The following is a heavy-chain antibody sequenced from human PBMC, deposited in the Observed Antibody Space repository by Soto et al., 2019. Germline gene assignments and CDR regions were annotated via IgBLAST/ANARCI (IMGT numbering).Heavy chain of an antibody. D-gene: IGHD2-8*02. CDR2: ISYSGRT. Sequence: QVQLQESGPGLVKPSQALSLTCTVSGDSISSGNYYWSWLRQHPGKGLEWIAYISYSGRTSYNPSSKRQFAISVDAAESQFALQIISVTSADKAVYFCAREGAYDRHTGGSPGWVAFDFWGRGTMVTVSS. CDR3: AREGAYDRHTGGSPGWVAFDF. CDR1: GDSISSGNYY. J-gene: IGHJ3*01. V-gene: IGHV4-31*01.